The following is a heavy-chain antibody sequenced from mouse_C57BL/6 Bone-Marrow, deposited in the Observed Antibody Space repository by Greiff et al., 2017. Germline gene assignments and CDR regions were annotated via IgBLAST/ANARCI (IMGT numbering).Heavy chain of an antibody. CDR3: ARSRLWPSGIFAY. V-gene: IGHV1-55*01. D-gene: IGHD1-1*02. J-gene: IGHJ3*01. Sequence: QVQLQQPGAELVKPGASVKMSCKASGYTFTSYWITWVKQRPGQGLEWIGDIYPGSGSTNYNEKFKSKATLTVDTSSSTAYMQLSSLTSEDSAVYYCARSRLWPSGIFAYWGQGTLVTVSA. CDR2: IYPGSGST. CDR1: GYTFTSYW.